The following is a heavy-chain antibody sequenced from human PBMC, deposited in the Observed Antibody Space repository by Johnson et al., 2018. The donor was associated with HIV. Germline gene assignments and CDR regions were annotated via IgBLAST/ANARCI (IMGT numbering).Heavy chain of an antibody. V-gene: IGHV3-9*01. CDR3: AKDRKGSSSWLRSGVAFDI. CDR2: ISWNSGSI. CDR1: GFTFDDYA. Sequence: VQLVESGGGVVQPGRSLRLSCAASGFTFDDYAMHWVRQAPGKGLEWVSGISWNSGSIGYADSVKGRFTISRDNAKNSLYLQMNSLRAEDTALYYCAKDRKGSSSWLRSGVAFDIWGQGTMVTVSS. J-gene: IGHJ3*02. D-gene: IGHD6-13*01.